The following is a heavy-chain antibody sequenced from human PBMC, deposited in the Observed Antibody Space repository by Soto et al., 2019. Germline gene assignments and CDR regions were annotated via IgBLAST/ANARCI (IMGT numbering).Heavy chain of an antibody. CDR2: IYYSGST. CDR1: GGSISSGGYY. D-gene: IGHD2-21*01. Sequence: SETLSLTCTVSGGSISSGGYYWSWIRQHPGKGLEWIGYIYYSGSTYYNPSLKSRVTISVDTSKNQFSLKLSSVTAADTAVYYCARMSSTPTTIHYWGQGTLVTVS. V-gene: IGHV4-31*03. J-gene: IGHJ4*02. CDR3: ARMSSTPTTIHY.